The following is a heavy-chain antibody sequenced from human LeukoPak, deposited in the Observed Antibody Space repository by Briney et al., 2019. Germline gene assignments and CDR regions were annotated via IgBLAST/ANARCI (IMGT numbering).Heavy chain of an antibody. CDR2: INHSGST. V-gene: IGHV4-34*01. J-gene: IGHJ6*02. CDR3: ARDRQALRYFDWLMDYYYGMDV. CDR1: GVSFSGYY. D-gene: IGHD3-9*01. Sequence: PSETLSLTCAVYGVSFSGYYWSWIRQPPGKGLEWIGEINHSGSTNYNPSLKSRVTISVDTSKNQFSLKLSSVTAADTAVYYCARDRQALRYFDWLMDYYYGMDVWGQGTTVTVSS.